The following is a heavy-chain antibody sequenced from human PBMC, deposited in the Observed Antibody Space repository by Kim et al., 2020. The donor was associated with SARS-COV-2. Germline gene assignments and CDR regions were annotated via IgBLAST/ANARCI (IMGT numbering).Heavy chain of an antibody. Sequence: GGSLRLSCTASGFAFGYQAMTWVRQAPGKGLEWVGFIRSRANGGATEYAASVKDRFIISRDDSRNIAYLQMNNLKTEDTAVYFCAKVGGASEPYYYFMDVWGRGTTVTVSS. CDR2: IRSRANGGAT. CDR3: AKVGGASEPYYYFMDV. D-gene: IGHD3-16*01. V-gene: IGHV3-49*04. J-gene: IGHJ6*03. CDR1: GFAFGYQA.